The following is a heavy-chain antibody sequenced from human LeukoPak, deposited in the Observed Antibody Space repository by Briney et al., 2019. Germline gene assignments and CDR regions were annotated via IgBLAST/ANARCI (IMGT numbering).Heavy chain of an antibody. CDR1: GGSISSSSYY. V-gene: IGHV4-39*07. D-gene: IGHD6-25*01. J-gene: IGHJ5*02. Sequence: SETLSLTCTVSGGSISSSSYYWGWIRQPPGKGLEWIGSIYYSGSTYYNPSLKSRVTISVDTSKNQFSLKLSSVTAADTAVYYCASDDSSGPWFDPWGQGTLVTVSS. CDR3: ASDDSSGPWFDP. CDR2: IYYSGST.